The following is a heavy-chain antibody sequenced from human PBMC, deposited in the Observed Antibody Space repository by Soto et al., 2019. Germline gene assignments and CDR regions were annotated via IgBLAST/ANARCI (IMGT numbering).Heavy chain of an antibody. CDR3: AKDISPHIGPQQGGFFDG. CDR1: GFRFDDYA. Sequence: EVQVVESGGGLVQPGRSLRLSCAGSGFRFDDYAIHWVRQVPGKGLEWVSGINWNGANTIYADSVKGRFTISRDNAKNSVYLQMNSLGTEDTAFFYCAKDISPHIGPQQGGFFDGWGQGTLVTVSS. V-gene: IGHV3-9*01. CDR2: INWNGANT. J-gene: IGHJ4*02. D-gene: IGHD5-12*01.